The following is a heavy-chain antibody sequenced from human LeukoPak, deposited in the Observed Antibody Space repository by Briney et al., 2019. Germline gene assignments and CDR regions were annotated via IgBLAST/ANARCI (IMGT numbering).Heavy chain of an antibody. CDR1: GFTFSSYW. J-gene: IGHJ3*02. CDR2: IKQDGSEK. Sequence: PGGSLRLSCAASGFTFSSYWLSWVRQAPGKGLEWVANIKQDGSEKYYVGSVRGRFTISRDNAKNSLDLQMSSLRAEDTAVYYCAREGGGYCSGATCYKAFDIWGQGTMVTVSS. CDR3: AREGGGYCSGATCYKAFDI. D-gene: IGHD2-2*02. V-gene: IGHV3-7*01.